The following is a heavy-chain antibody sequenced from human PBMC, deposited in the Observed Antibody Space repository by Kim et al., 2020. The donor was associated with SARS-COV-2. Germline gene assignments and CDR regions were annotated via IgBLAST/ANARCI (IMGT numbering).Heavy chain of an antibody. V-gene: IGHV4-31*03. CDR2: IYYSGST. J-gene: IGHJ3*01. D-gene: IGHD3-10*01. Sequence: SETLSLTCTVSGGSISSGGYYWSWIRQHPGKGLEWIGYIYYSGSTYYNPSLKSRVTISVDTSKNQFSLKLSSVTAADTAVYYWAREPAPVTMVRGVIITHDAFDFWGQGTMVTVSS. CDR1: GGSISSGGYY. CDR3: AREPAPVTMVRGVIITHDAFDF.